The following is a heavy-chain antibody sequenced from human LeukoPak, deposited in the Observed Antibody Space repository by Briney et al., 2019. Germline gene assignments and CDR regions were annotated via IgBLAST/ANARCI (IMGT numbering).Heavy chain of an antibody. Sequence: GGSLRLSCGASGFTFSSYAMSWVRQAPGKGLEWVSAISANGGSTYYADSVKGRFTISRDNSKNTLYLQMNSLRAEDTAVYYCAKHMSEGYYDSSGEADYWGQGTLVTVSS. D-gene: IGHD3-22*01. CDR2: ISANGGST. CDR3: AKHMSEGYYDSSGEADY. CDR1: GFTFSSYA. J-gene: IGHJ4*02. V-gene: IGHV3-23*01.